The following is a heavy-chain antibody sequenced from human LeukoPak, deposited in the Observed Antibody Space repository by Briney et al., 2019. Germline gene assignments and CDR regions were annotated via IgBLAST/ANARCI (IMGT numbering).Heavy chain of an antibody. CDR3: ARHSAPFCSDGTCYGGWFDP. D-gene: IGHD2-15*01. J-gene: IGHJ5*02. CDR2: DSNTGTT. Sequence: SETLSLTCTVSGGSITSYFWDWIRQTPGKGLEWIGYDSNTGTTNYNPSLKSRVTISADTSKNQVSLKLTSVTAADTAVYYCARHSAPFCSDGTCYGGWFDPWGQGTLVIVSS. V-gene: IGHV4-59*08. CDR1: GGSITSYF.